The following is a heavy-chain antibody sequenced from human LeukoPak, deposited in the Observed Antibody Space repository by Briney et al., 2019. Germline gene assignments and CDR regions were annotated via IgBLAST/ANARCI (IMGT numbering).Heavy chain of an antibody. CDR3: ARDFNWGFGY. Sequence: GGSLRLSCAASGFTFSSYGMSWVRQAPGKGLEWVSAISGSGGSTYYADSVKGRFSISRDDSKYTVNLEMNSLRTEDMAVYYCARDFNWGFGYWGQGTLVSVSS. D-gene: IGHD7-27*01. CDR1: GFTFSSYG. CDR2: ISGSGGST. J-gene: IGHJ4*02. V-gene: IGHV3-23*01.